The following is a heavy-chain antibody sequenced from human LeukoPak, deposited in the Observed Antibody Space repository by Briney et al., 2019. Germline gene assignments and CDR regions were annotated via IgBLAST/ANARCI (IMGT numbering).Heavy chain of an antibody. J-gene: IGHJ6*03. CDR3: ARWSVVVPAAREYYYYYMDV. Sequence: ASVKVSCKASGYTFTGYYVHWVRQAPGQGLEWMGWMNPKSGGTNYAQKFQGRVTMTRDTSISTAYMELSRLRSDDTAVYYCARWSVVVPAAREYYYYYMDVWGKGTTVTISS. V-gene: IGHV1-2*02. CDR1: GYTFTGYY. D-gene: IGHD2-2*01. CDR2: MNPKSGGT.